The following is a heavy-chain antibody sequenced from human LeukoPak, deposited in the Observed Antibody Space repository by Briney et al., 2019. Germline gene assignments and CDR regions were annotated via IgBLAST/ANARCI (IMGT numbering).Heavy chain of an antibody. J-gene: IGHJ6*04. CDR2: IMPVLDTG. CDR3: AARDNGNDLLSYHAMDV. Sequence: SVKVSCKASGGSFRRYAFAWVRQAPGQGLEWRGEIMPVLDTGSYAQGFQGRVTITADRSTSTAYMELRSLRPEDTALYYCAARDNGNDLLSYHAMDVWGNGTTVTVSS. CDR1: GGSFRRYA. V-gene: IGHV1-69*06. D-gene: IGHD1-1*01.